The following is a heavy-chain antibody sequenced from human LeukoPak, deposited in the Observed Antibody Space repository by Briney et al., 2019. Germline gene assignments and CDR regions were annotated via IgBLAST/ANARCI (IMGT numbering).Heavy chain of an antibody. CDR3: ARNWDDYSSTTCHPDY. J-gene: IGHJ4*02. Sequence: KSGESLKISCKGSGYSFSNYWIAWVRQMPGKGLEWMGIIYPGDSDTRYSPSFQGQVTISVDKSITTAYLQWRSLKASDTAMYYCARNWDDYSSTTCHPDYWGQGTLVTVSS. CDR1: GYSFSNYW. CDR2: IYPGDSDT. D-gene: IGHD2-2*01. V-gene: IGHV5-51*01.